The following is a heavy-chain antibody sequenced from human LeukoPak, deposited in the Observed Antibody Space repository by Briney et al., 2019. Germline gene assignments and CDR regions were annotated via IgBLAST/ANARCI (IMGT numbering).Heavy chain of an antibody. J-gene: IGHJ3*02. V-gene: IGHV4-39*07. CDR2: IYYSGST. D-gene: IGHD1-26*01. CDR1: GGSIATSSHY. Sequence: SETLSLTCTVSGGSIATSSHYWGWIRQPPAKGLEWIGSIYYSGSTNYNPSLKSRVTISVDTSKNQFSLRLKSVTAADTAVYYCARRGGSPLGAFDIWGQGTMVTVSS. CDR3: ARRGGSPLGAFDI.